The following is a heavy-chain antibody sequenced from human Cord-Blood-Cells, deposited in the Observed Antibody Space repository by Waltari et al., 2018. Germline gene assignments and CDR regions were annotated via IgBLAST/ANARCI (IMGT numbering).Heavy chain of an antibody. V-gene: IGHV4-59*01. CDR3: ARQVEMATINDAFDI. D-gene: IGHD5-12*01. CDR1: GGSISSYY. Sequence: QVQLQESGPGLVKPSETLSLTCTVSGGSISSYYWSWIRQPPGKGLEWIGYIYYSVSTNYNPSLKSRVTISVDTSKNQFSLKLSSVTAADTAVYYCARQVEMATINDAFDIWGQGTMVTVSS. J-gene: IGHJ3*02. CDR2: IYYSVST.